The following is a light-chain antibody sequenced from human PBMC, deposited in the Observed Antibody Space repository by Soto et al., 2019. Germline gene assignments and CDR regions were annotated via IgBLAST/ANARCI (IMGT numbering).Light chain of an antibody. J-gene: IGKJ1*01. V-gene: IGKV3-15*01. Sequence: EIVMTQSPATLSVSPWERATLSCMASQSVSINLAWYQQKPGQAPRLLIYGASTRATGIPARFSGSGSGTEFTLTISSPQSEDFAVYYCQQYNNWPWTFGQGTKVDIK. CDR3: QQYNNWPWT. CDR2: GAS. CDR1: QSVSIN.